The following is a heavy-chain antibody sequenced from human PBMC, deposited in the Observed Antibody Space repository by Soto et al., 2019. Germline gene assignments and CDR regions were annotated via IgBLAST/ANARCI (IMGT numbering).Heavy chain of an antibody. V-gene: IGHV1-69*06. J-gene: IGHJ4*02. CDR3: ARRDTSGFLRYFDN. CDR2: IVPNVGTV. D-gene: IGHD3-3*01. Sequence: QMQLVQSGAEVKKPGSSVKVSCKASGGTLSSFINYPINWVRQAPGQGLEWMGWIVPNVGTVNYAQKFQGRVTITADKSTGTAYMEVSSLRSEDTALYYCARRDTSGFLRYFDNWGQGTLVTVSS. CDR1: GGTLSSFINYP.